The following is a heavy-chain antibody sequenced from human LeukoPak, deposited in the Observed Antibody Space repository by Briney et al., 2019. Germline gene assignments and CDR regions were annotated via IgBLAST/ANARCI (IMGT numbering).Heavy chain of an antibody. CDR3: TKDSGPTNYVALDS. D-gene: IGHD4/OR15-4a*01. CDR2: IKSQADGGTT. CDR1: GVSFSNAW. V-gene: IGHV3-15*01. J-gene: IGHJ5*01. Sequence: GGSLRLSCVGSGVSFSNAWMSWVRQAPGKGLEWVGRIKSQADGGTTDYAAPVTGRFTISRDNSKNTLYLQMNSLKTEDTAVYYCTKDSGPTNYVALDSWGQGTLVTVSS.